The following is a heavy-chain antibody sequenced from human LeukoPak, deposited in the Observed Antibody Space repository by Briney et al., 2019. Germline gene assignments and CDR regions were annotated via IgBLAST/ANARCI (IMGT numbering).Heavy chain of an antibody. V-gene: IGHV4-59*01. J-gene: IGHJ3*02. CDR3: ARELGISAFDI. CDR1: GASITTYY. CDR2: VFYSGST. Sequence: SETLSLTCTVSGASITTYYWSWIRQPPGKGLEWIGSVFYSGSTIYSPSPKSRVTMSVDTSKSQFSLRLSSVTAAGTAVYYCARELGISAFDIWGQGTLVTVSS. D-gene: IGHD7-27*01.